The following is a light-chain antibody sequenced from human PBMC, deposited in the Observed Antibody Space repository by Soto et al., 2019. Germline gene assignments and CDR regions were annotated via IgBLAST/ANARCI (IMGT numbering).Light chain of an antibody. CDR1: KDISSS. CDR3: QQAESFPWT. J-gene: IGKJ1*01. CDR2: SAS. Sequence: RVTQSPSSVSASVGDRVTITCHTSKDISSSLAWYQQKPGKAPNLLIFSASALHRGVPPRFSGSGSGTAFTLTVSSLQPEDFAIYYCQQAESFPWTFGQGTRVEIK. V-gene: IGKV1D-12*01.